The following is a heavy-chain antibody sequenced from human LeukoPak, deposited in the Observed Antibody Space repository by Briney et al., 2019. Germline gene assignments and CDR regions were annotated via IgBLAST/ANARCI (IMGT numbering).Heavy chain of an antibody. CDR3: ACLHGSGSYHSLLHNTLDV. CDR2: IYHSGAT. D-gene: IGHD3-10*01. V-gene: IGHV4-34*01. CDR1: GGSFTDNY. J-gene: IGHJ6*04. Sequence: SETLSLTCDVDGGSFTDNYWSWIRQAPGKELEWIGEIYHSGATNYNPSLDSRVTLSVDSSKSQFPLKLTSVTAADTAVYYCACLHGSGSYHSLLHNTLDVWGTGTTVTVSS.